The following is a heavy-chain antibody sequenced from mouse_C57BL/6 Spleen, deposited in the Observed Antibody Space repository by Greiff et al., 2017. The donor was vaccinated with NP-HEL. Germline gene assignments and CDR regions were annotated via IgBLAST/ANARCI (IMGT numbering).Heavy chain of an antibody. CDR2: IYPGDGDT. V-gene: IGHV1-82*01. D-gene: IGHD2-3*01. J-gene: IGHJ2*01. CDR3: AREGIRWLHFDY. Sequence: VKLQESGPELVKPGASVKISCKASGYAFSSSWMNWVKQRPGKGLEWIGRIYPGDGDTNYNGKFKGKATLTADKSSSTAYMQLSSLTSEDSAVYFCAREGIRWLHFDYWGQGTTLTVSS. CDR1: GYAFSSSW.